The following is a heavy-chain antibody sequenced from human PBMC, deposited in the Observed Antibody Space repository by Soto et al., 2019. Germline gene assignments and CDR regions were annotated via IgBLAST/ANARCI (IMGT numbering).Heavy chain of an antibody. V-gene: IGHV2-5*02. CDR2: IYWDDGK. CDR3: ARVHSLGSSWMFLH. CDR1: GFSLSSSGGG. Sequence: GSGPTLVNPTQTLTLACTFSGFSLSSSGGGVGWIRQPPGKALEWLALIYWDDGKRYSPSLKSRLTITKDSSKNQVVLTVTNMDPVDTGTYYCARVHSLGSSWMFLHSCQGPLVTVST. J-gene: IGHJ1*01. D-gene: IGHD6-13*01.